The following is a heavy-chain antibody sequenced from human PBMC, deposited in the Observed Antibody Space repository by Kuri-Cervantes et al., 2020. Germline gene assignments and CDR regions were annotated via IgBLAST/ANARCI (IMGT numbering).Heavy chain of an antibody. Sequence: GSLRLSCAASGFTFSSYGMHWVRQAPGKGLEWVAVIWYDGSNKYYADSVKGRFTISRDNSKNTLYLQMNSLRAEDTAVYYYAKDSITMVRGVGGWFDPWGQGTLVTVPQ. D-gene: IGHD3-10*01. J-gene: IGHJ5*02. CDR2: IWYDGSNK. CDR3: AKDSITMVRGVGGWFDP. CDR1: GFTFSSYG. V-gene: IGHV3-33*06.